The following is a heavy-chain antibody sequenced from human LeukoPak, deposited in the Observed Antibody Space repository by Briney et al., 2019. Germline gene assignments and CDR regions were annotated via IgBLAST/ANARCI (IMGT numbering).Heavy chain of an antibody. Sequence: PSETLSLTCTVSGGSISSYYWSWIRQPPGKGLEWIGEINHSGSTNYNPSLKSRVTISVDTSKNQFSLKLSSVTAADTAVYYCARGPPGNYDFWSGYYGWARPAWFDPWGQGTLVTVSS. CDR3: ARGPPGNYDFWSGYYGWARPAWFDP. CDR1: GGSISSYY. J-gene: IGHJ5*02. CDR2: INHSGST. D-gene: IGHD3-3*01. V-gene: IGHV4-34*01.